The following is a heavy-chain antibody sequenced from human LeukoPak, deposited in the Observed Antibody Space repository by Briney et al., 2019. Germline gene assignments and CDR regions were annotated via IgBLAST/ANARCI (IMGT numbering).Heavy chain of an antibody. CDR1: GFTFSSYS. J-gene: IGHJ4*02. V-gene: IGHV3-21*01. D-gene: IGHD3-10*01. Sequence: PGGSLRLSCAASGFTFSSYSMNWVRQAPGKGLEWVSSIRSSSYIYYADSVKGRFTISRDNAKNSLYLQMISLRAEDTAVYYCARESSITMVRGPAPGTFDYWGQGTLVTVSS. CDR2: IRSSSYI. CDR3: ARESSITMVRGPAPGTFDY.